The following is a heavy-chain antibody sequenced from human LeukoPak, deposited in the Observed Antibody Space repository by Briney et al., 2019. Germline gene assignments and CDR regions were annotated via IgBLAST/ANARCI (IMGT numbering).Heavy chain of an antibody. CDR2: IHYTGST. V-gene: IGHV4-61*01. J-gene: IGHJ5*02. CDR3: ARGGYYGSGNDFRFDP. D-gene: IGHD3-10*01. CDR1: GGSISSGSYY. Sequence: PSETLSLTCTVSGGSISSGSYYWSWTRQPPGKGLECIGYIHYTGSTNYNPSLKSRVTISVDTSKNQFSLKLSSVTAADTAIYYCARGGYYGSGNDFRFDPWGQGTLVTVSS.